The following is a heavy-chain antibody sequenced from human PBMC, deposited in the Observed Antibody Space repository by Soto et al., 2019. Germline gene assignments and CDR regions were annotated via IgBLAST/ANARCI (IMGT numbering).Heavy chain of an antibody. V-gene: IGHV3-23*01. CDR1: GFTFSSYA. Sequence: EVQLLESGGGLAQPGGSLRLSCAASGFTFSSYAMSWVRQAPGKGLEWVSAISGSGGSTYYADSVKGRFTISRDNSKNTLYLQMNSLRAEDTAVYYCAKIKDGYGSYYYYGMDVWGQGTTVTVSS. D-gene: IGHD5-12*01. CDR3: AKIKDGYGSYYYYGMDV. CDR2: ISGSGGST. J-gene: IGHJ6*02.